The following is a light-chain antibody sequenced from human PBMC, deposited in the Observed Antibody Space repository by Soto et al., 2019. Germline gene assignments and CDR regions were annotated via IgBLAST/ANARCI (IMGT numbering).Light chain of an antibody. V-gene: IGLV2-8*01. J-gene: IGLJ3*02. CDR1: SSDVGDYNS. Sequence: QSALTQPPSASGSPGRSVTISCSGTSSDVGDYNSVSWYQQHPGKAPKLMIYEVSKRPSGVPDRFSGSKSGNAASLTVSGLQAEDEADYYCCSYAGRNIWVFGGGTKVTVL. CDR3: CSYAGRNIWV. CDR2: EVS.